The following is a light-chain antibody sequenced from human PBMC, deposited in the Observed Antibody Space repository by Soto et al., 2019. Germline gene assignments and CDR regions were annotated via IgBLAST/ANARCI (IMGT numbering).Light chain of an antibody. Sequence: EIVLTQSPGTLSLSPGERATLSCRARQSVSSSYLAWYQQKPGQALRLLIYGTSTRATGIPERFSGSGSGTDFTLTISRLEPEDLAVYYCQQYGSLITFGQGTRLEIK. CDR3: QQYGSLIT. J-gene: IGKJ5*01. V-gene: IGKV3-20*01. CDR1: QSVSSSY. CDR2: GTS.